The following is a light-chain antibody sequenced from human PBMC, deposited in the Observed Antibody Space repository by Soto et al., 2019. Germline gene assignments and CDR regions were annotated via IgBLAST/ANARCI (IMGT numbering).Light chain of an antibody. CDR1: QSVSRY. CDR2: DAF. V-gene: IGKV3-11*01. CDR3: QQRSNWPIT. J-gene: IGKJ5*01. Sequence: ELVLTQSPVTLSLSPGERATLSCRASQSVSRYLAWYQQKPDQAPRLLIYDAFNRATGIPARFSGSGSGTDFTLTISSLEPEDFVVYYCQQRSNWPITFGQGTRLEI.